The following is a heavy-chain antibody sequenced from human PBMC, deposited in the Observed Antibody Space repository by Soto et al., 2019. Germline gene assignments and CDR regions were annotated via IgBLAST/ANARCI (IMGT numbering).Heavy chain of an antibody. CDR2: TYYRSRWYS. Sequence: QTLSLTCVISGDSVSSSSVAWNWVRQSPSRGLEWLGRTYYRSRWYSDFAVSVRGRIVINADTSKNQFSLQLNSVTPEDTAVYFCARSEEDSDYYYYGLDVWGQGTTVTVSS. D-gene: IGHD2-15*01. J-gene: IGHJ6*02. V-gene: IGHV6-1*01. CDR1: GDSVSSSSVA. CDR3: ARSEEDSDYYYYGLDV.